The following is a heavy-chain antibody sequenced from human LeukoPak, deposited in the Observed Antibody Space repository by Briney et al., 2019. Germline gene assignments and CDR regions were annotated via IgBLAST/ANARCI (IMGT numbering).Heavy chain of an antibody. CDR1: GGTFSSYA. CDR2: IIPIFGTA. V-gene: IGHV1-69*05. D-gene: IGHD5-18*01. CDR3: ARVPRIQLRYYYYYMDV. J-gene: IGHJ6*03. Sequence: GASVKVSCKASGGTFSSYAISWVRQAPGQGLEWMGGIIPIFGTANYAQKFQGRVTITTDESTSTAYMELSSLRSEDTAVYYCARVPRIQLRYYYYYMDVWGKGTTVTVSS.